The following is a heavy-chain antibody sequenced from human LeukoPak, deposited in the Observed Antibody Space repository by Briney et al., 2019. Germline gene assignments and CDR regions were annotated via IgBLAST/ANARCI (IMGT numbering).Heavy chain of an antibody. Sequence: GGSLRLSCAASGFTFSSYAMSWVRQAPGRGLEWVSAISDNGGSTYYADSVKGRFTISRDNSKNTLYLQMNSLRAEDTAVYYCAKDVPLNHGPRWVDIVVVTAKTPGAFDIWGQGTMVTVSS. V-gene: IGHV3-23*01. CDR1: GFTFSSYA. D-gene: IGHD2-21*02. J-gene: IGHJ3*02. CDR2: ISDNGGST. CDR3: AKDVPLNHGPRWVDIVVVTAKTPGAFDI.